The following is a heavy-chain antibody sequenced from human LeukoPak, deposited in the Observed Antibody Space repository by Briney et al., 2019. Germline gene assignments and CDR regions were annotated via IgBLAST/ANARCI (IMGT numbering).Heavy chain of an antibody. CDR1: GSEFIFSNAW. J-gene: IGHJ4*02. D-gene: IGHD1-26*01. CDR3: TAVRWSGSFDY. Sequence: GGSLRLSCVPSGSEFIFSNAWMTWVRQAPGKSLEWLARIKSKTDGGTTDYAAPVKGRFTISVDDSRETSYLQMNSLKIEDIAVYYCTAVRWSGSFDYWGQGDLVTVSS. V-gene: IGHV3-15*01. CDR2: IKSKTDGGTT.